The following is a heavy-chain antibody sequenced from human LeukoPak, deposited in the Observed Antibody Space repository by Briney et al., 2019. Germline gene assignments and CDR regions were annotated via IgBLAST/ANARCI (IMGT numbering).Heavy chain of an antibody. J-gene: IGHJ1*01. D-gene: IGHD4-17*01. CDR1: GFTFSSYS. Sequence: PGGSLRLSCAASGFTFSSYSMNWVRQAPGKGLEWVSGISWTSGSMGYADSVKGRFTISRDNAKNSLYLQMNSLRAEDTALYYCPKDIYGDYVGVGYFQHWGQGTLVTVSS. V-gene: IGHV3-9*01. CDR2: ISWTSGSM. CDR3: PKDIYGDYVGVGYFQH.